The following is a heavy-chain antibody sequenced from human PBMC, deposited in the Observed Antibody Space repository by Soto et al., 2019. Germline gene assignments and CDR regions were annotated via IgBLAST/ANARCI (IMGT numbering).Heavy chain of an antibody. Sequence: PGGSLRLSCAASGFTFSSYWMHWVRQAPGKGLVWVSRINSDGSSTSYADSVKGRFTISRDNAKNTLYLQMNSLRAEDTAVYYSAREGAEAAGTLLDYWGRGTLVTVSS. D-gene: IGHD6-13*01. V-gene: IGHV3-74*01. J-gene: IGHJ4*02. CDR2: INSDGSST. CDR3: AREGAEAAGTLLDY. CDR1: GFTFSSYW.